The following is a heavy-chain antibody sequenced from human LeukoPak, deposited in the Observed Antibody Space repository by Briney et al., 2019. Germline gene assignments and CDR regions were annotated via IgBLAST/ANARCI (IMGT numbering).Heavy chain of an antibody. Sequence: SSETLSLTCSVAGGSISSHYWSWIRQPPGKGLEWIGYIYYSGSTKYNPSLKSRVTISVDTSKNQFSLKLSSVTAADTAVYYCARGGTTVTPGLLWFDPWGQGTLVTVSS. CDR2: IYYSGST. CDR3: ARGGTTVTPGLLWFDP. V-gene: IGHV4-59*11. D-gene: IGHD4-17*01. J-gene: IGHJ5*02. CDR1: GGSISSHY.